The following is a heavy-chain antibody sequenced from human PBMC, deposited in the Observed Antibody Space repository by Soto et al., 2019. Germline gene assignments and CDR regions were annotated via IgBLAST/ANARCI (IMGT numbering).Heavy chain of an antibody. V-gene: IGHV3-15*01. CDR1: GFTFNNAW. CDR3: TVDDTFDY. Sequence: EVQLVESGGGLVKPGGSLRLSCAASGFTFNNAWMNWVRQAPGKGLEWVGRIKSKANGGTIDYAAPVKGRFTISRDDSKDAMYLQKNSLKIEDTAVYYCTVDDTFDYWGQGTLVNVSS. CDR2: IKSKANGGTI. J-gene: IGHJ4*02.